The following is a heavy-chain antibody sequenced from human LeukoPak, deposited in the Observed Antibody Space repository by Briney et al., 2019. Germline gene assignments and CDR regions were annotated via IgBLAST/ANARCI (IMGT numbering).Heavy chain of an antibody. V-gene: IGHV3-23*01. CDR2: ISGSGGSI. Sequence: GGSLRLSCAASGLTFSSYAMSWVRQAPGKGLEWVSTISGSGGSIWYADSVKGRFTISRDNSNNTLYLQMNSLRAEDTAVYYCAKSLYGGCDYWGQGTVVTVSS. CDR3: AKSLYGGCDY. CDR1: GLTFSSYA. D-gene: IGHD3-16*02. J-gene: IGHJ4*02.